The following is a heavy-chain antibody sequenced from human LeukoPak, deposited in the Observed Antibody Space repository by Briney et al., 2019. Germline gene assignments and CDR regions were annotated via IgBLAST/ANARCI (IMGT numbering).Heavy chain of an antibody. CDR3: AKEYTGTFSPFPSYFDN. CDR2: ISRSSIYI. V-gene: IGHV3-21*04. J-gene: IGHJ4*02. Sequence: GGSLRLSGAASGFTFNNYNMNWVRQAPGKGLEWVSSISRSSIYIYYANSEKGRFTISRDNAKKSLYLQMNSLRAEDTAIYYCAKEYTGTFSPFPSYFDNWGQGTLVTVSS. D-gene: IGHD1-26*01. CDR1: GFTFNNYN.